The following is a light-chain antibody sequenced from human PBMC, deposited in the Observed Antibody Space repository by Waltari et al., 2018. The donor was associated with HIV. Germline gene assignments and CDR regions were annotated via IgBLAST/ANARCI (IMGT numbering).Light chain of an antibody. Sequence: QSVLTQPPSASGTPGQRVTISCSGSSPNIGHNSVNWYQQPPGTAPKPLIYNNNERPSGVPDRFSGSRSGTSASLAISGLQSEDEADYYCAAWDDSLSGRVFGGGTKLTVL. V-gene: IGLV1-44*01. J-gene: IGLJ2*01. CDR2: NNN. CDR3: AAWDDSLSGRV. CDR1: SPNIGHNS.